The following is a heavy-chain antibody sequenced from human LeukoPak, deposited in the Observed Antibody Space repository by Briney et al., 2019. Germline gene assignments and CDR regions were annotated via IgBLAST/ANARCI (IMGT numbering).Heavy chain of an antibody. CDR3: ARGIRRGYSYGFSSEYFQH. D-gene: IGHD5-18*01. CDR1: GGSFSGYY. V-gene: IGHV4-34*01. J-gene: IGHJ1*01. Sequence: SETLSLTCAVYGGSFSGYYWSWIRQPPGKGLERIGEINHSGSTNYNPSLKSRVTISVDTSKNQFSLKLSSVTAADTAVYYCARGIRRGYSYGFSSEYFQHWGQGTLVTVSS. CDR2: INHSGST.